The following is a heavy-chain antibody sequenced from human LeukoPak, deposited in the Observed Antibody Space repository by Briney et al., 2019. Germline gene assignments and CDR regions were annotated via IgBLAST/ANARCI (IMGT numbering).Heavy chain of an antibody. CDR1: GYTFTSYG. D-gene: IGHD3-3*02. CDR3: ARLIFGVVLGTNWFDP. J-gene: IGHJ5*02. Sequence: ASVKVSCKASGYTFTSYGISWVRQAPGQGLDWMGWISAYNGNTNYAQKLQGRVTMTTDTSTSTAYMELRSLRSDDTAVYYCARLIFGVVLGTNWFDPWGQGTLVTVSS. V-gene: IGHV1-18*01. CDR2: ISAYNGNT.